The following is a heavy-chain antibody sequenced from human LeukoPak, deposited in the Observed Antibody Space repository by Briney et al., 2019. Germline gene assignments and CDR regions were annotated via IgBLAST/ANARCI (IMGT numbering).Heavy chain of an antibody. CDR2: IGGSGTNT. D-gene: IGHD2-21*01. CDR3: LRGDVRDY. CDR1: GFTFSRYA. J-gene: IGHJ4*02. Sequence: GGSLRLSCAASGFTFSRYAMSWVRQAPGKGLEFVSSIGGSGTNTHYADSAKGRFTISRDNAKNSLYLQMNSLRAEDTAVYYCLRGDVRDYWGQGALVTISS. V-gene: IGHV3-21*01.